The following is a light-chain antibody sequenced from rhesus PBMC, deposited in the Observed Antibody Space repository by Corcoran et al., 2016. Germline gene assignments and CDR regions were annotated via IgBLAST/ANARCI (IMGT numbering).Light chain of an antibody. V-gene: IGKV3-42*03. CDR2: GAA. Sequence: EIVMTQSPATLSLSPGERATLSCRASQSVYSNLAWYQQKPGQTPRLLIYGAARRATGIPDRFGGSGSGTDFTLTVSGLGPEDFAVYYCQQYTNWPLPFGGGTTVEIK. CDR1: QSVYSN. J-gene: IGKJ4*01. CDR3: QQYTNWPLP.